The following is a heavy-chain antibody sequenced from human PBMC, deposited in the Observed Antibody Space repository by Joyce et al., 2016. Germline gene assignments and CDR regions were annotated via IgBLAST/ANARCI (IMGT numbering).Heavy chain of an antibody. CDR1: GDSISSGGYY. V-gene: IGHV4-31*03. CDR2: IYYSGST. D-gene: IGHD3-10*01. CDR3: ARGAPYYYGSGSSNWFDP. Sequence: QVQLQESGPGLVKPSQTLSLTCTVSGDSISSGGYYWSWLRQHPRRGLEWIGYIYYSGSTYYNPSLKSRITVSLDTSKNQFSLRLNSVTAADTALYYCARGAPYYYGSGSSNWFDPWGQGALVTVSS. J-gene: IGHJ5*02.